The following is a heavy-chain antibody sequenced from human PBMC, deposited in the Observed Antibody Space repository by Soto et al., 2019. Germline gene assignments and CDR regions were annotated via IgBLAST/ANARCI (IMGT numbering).Heavy chain of an antibody. D-gene: IGHD2-2*03. CDR3: ARLEPQPGYCSSTSCSIFDY. CDR2: ISAYNGNT. Sequence: ASVKVSCKASGYTFTSYGISWVRQAPGQGLEWMGWISAYNGNTNYAQKLQGRVTMTTDTSTITAYMELRSLRSDDTAVYYCARLEPQPGYCSSTSCSIFDYWGQGTLVTVSS. V-gene: IGHV1-18*01. CDR1: GYTFTSYG. J-gene: IGHJ4*02.